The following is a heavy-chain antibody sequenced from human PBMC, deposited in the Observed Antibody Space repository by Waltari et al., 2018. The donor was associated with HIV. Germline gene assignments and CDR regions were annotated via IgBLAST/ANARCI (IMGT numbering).Heavy chain of an antibody. J-gene: IGHJ4*02. CDR1: GGTFSRYP. CDR3: ARGPLGYDSSGYYPHCDY. CDR2: IIPIFGTA. Sequence: QVQLVQSGAEVKKPGSSVKVFCKASGGTFSRYPIRRVRRAPGQGLEWMGGIIPIFGTANYAQKFQGRVTITADKSTSTAYMELSSLRSEDTAVYYCARGPLGYDSSGYYPHCDYWGQGTLVTVSS. D-gene: IGHD3-22*01. V-gene: IGHV1-69*06.